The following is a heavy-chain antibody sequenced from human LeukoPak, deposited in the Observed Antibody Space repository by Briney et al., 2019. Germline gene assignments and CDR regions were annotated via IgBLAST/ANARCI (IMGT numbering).Heavy chain of an antibody. CDR1: GGSISGYY. Sequence: SETLSLTCTVSGGSISGYYWSWSRQPPGKGVEWIGYMYYSGSTNYNPSLKSRVTISVDTSKNQFSLKLTSVTAADTAVYYCARDSPGGGWRYCSSTSCPLAFDIWGQGTMVTVSS. CDR3: ARDSPGGGWRYCSSTSCPLAFDI. V-gene: IGHV4-59*01. D-gene: IGHD2-2*01. CDR2: MYYSGST. J-gene: IGHJ3*02.